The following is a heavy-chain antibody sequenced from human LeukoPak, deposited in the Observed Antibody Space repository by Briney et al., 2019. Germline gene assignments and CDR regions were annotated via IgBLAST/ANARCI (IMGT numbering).Heavy chain of an antibody. D-gene: IGHD2-15*01. Sequence: GGSLRLSCAASGFTFSSYAMNWVRQAPGKGLEWVSGISDRGGTTYYADSVEGRFTISRDNSKNTLYLQMNNLRAEDTAVYYCAKVTSGGSCYQSDYWGQGTLVTISS. J-gene: IGHJ4*02. CDR1: GFTFSSYA. CDR3: AKVTSGGSCYQSDY. V-gene: IGHV3-23*01. CDR2: ISDRGGTT.